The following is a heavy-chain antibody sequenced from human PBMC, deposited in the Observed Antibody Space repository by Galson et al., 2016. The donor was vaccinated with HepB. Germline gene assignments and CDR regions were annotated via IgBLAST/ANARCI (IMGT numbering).Heavy chain of an antibody. CDR2: IWYDGSRK. CDR1: GFTFSTYG. CDR3: ARDSGKYGIGV. Sequence: SLRLSCAVSGFTFSTYGMHWVRQAPGKGLEWVAVIWYDGSRKYYGDSVKGRFTIPRDDSKDMLYLQMNSLRADDTAVYYCARDSGKYGIGVWGQGTTVTVSS. J-gene: IGHJ6*02. V-gene: IGHV3-33*01. D-gene: IGHD1-26*01.